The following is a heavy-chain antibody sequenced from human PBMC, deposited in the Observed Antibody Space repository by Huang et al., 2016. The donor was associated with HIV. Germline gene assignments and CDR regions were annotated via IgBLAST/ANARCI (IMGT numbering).Heavy chain of an antibody. J-gene: IGHJ5*02. CDR2: GYYAGIT. V-gene: IGHV4-39*02. CDR1: GGSIDNSRSSY. CDR3: ARNQPDDFWSGDRGWFDP. Sequence: QLQLQESGPRLVKPSETLSLICSVSGGSIDNSRSSYWSWIRQTPGKGLEWCGSGYYAGITQDNPALKSRITISVDTSRNHFSLNLRSVTAADTGVYYCARNQPDDFWSGDRGWFDPWGQGALVTVSS. D-gene: IGHD3-3*01.